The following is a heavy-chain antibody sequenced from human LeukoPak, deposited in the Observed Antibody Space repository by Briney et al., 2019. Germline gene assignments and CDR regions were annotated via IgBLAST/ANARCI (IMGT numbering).Heavy chain of an antibody. V-gene: IGHV3-48*01. Sequence: GGSLRLSCAASEFTFSSYSMNWVRQAPGKGLEWVSYITNSGNSKSYADSVKGRFTISRDNTKNSLYLQMNSLRTEDTAVYYCTTYNFRSDSDAFDIWGQGTMVTVSS. CDR1: EFTFSSYS. CDR3: TTYNFRSDSDAFDI. CDR2: ITNSGNSK. J-gene: IGHJ3*02. D-gene: IGHD3-3*01.